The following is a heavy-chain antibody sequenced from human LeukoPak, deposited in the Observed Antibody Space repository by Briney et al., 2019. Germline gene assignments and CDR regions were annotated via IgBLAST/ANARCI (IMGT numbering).Heavy chain of an antibody. V-gene: IGHV1-3*01. CDR2: INAGNGNT. D-gene: IGHD3-22*01. CDR3: ASQQYYYDSSGYYPIDY. CDR1: GYTFTSYA. J-gene: IGHJ4*02. Sequence: GASVKVSCKASGYTFTSYAMHWVRQAPGQRLEWMGWINAGNGNTKYSQKFQGRVTITRDTSASTAYMELSSLRSEDTAVYYCASQQYYYDSSGYYPIDYWGQGTLVTVSS.